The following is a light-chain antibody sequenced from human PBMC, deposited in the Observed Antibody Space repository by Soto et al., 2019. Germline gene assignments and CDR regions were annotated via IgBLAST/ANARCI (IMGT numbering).Light chain of an antibody. Sequence: EIVLTQSPGTLSLSPGERATLSCRASQSVSSSYLAWYQQQTGQAPRLLIYGASSRATGIPDRFSGSGSGTDFTLTISRLEPEDFAVYYCPHYGSLVLTFGGGTKVEIK. CDR3: PHYGSLVLT. CDR1: QSVSSSY. V-gene: IGKV3-20*01. J-gene: IGKJ4*01. CDR2: GAS.